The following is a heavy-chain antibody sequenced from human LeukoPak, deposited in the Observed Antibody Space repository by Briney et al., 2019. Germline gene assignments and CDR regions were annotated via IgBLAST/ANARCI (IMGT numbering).Heavy chain of an antibody. Sequence: SETLSLTCTVSGGSISSYYWSWIRQPPGKGLEWIGYIYYSGSTNYNPSLESRVTISVDTSKNQFSLKLSSVTAADTAVYYCASQGDDYVFDYWGQGTLVTVSS. CDR2: IYYSGST. V-gene: IGHV4-59*01. CDR1: GGSISSYY. J-gene: IGHJ4*02. D-gene: IGHD4-17*01. CDR3: ASQGDDYVFDY.